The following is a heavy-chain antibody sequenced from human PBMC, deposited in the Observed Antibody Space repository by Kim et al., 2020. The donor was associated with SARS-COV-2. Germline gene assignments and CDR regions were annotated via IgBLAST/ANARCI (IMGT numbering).Heavy chain of an antibody. CDR1: GFTFSSYG. D-gene: IGHD1-26*01. J-gene: IGHJ4*02. V-gene: IGHV3-33*01. Sequence: GGSLRLSCAASGFTFSSYGMHWVRQAPGKGLEWVAVIWYDGSNKYYADSVKGRFTISRDNSKNTLYLQMNSLRAEDTAVYYCARERATTLGYYFDYWGQGTLVTVSS. CDR2: IWYDGSNK. CDR3: ARERATTLGYYFDY.